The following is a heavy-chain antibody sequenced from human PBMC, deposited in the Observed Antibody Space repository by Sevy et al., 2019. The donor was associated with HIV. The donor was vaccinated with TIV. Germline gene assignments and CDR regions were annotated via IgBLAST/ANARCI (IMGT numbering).Heavy chain of an antibody. D-gene: IGHD3-10*01. CDR3: ARAYQYYYYGMDV. CDR2: IYYSGNT. CDR1: GDSISGYY. J-gene: IGHJ6*02. V-gene: IGHV4-59*01. Sequence: SETLSLTCTVSGDSISGYYWSWIRQPPGKGLEWFGYIYYSGNTNYNPSLKSRVTISVDTSKNQFSLKLSSVTAADTAIYYCARAYQYYYYGMDVWGQGTTVTVSS.